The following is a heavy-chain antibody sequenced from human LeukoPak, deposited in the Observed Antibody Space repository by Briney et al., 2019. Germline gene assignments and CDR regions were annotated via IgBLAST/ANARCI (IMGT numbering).Heavy chain of an antibody. J-gene: IGHJ5*02. V-gene: IGHV3-48*02. Sequence: GGSLRLSCAASGFTFSSYSMNWVRQAPGKGLEWISYISSYSGGTIYYADSVKGRFTISRDNAKNALYLQMNSLRYEDTAVYHCARGLAPWGQGTLVTVSS. CDR1: GFTFSSYS. CDR3: ARGLAP. CDR2: ISSYSGGTI.